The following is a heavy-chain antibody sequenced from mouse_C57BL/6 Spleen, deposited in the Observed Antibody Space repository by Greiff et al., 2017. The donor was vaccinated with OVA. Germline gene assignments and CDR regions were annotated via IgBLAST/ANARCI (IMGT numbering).Heavy chain of an antibody. CDR1: GFTFSDYY. J-gene: IGHJ4*01. Sequence: EVKLVESEGGLVQPGSSMKLSCTASGFTFSDYYMAWVRQVPEKGLEWVANINYDGSSTYYLDSLKSRFIISRDNAKNILYLQMSSLKSEDTATYYCARTRDYDDYAMDYWGQGTSVTVSS. D-gene: IGHD2-4*01. V-gene: IGHV5-16*01. CDR3: ARTRDYDDYAMDY. CDR2: INYDGSST.